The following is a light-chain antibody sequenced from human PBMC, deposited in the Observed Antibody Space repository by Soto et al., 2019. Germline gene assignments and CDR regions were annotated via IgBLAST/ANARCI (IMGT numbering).Light chain of an antibody. V-gene: IGLV2-23*01. Sequence: QSALTQPASVSGSPGQSITISCTGTNSDVGSYNLVSWYQQHPGKAPKLMIHEGSKRPSGVSNRFSGSKSGNTASLTISGLQAEDEADYYCCSYAGSSTLAFGGGTKLTVL. CDR1: NSDVGSYNL. CDR3: CSYAGSSTLA. J-gene: IGLJ2*01. CDR2: EGS.